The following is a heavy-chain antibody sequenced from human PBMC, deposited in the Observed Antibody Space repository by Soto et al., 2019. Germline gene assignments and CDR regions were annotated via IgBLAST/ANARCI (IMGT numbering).Heavy chain of an antibody. J-gene: IGHJ4*02. CDR1: GFTFSMYW. CDR3: AREVGRGSGSYYLDY. Sequence: GSLRLSCAASGFTFSMYWMHWVRQAPGKGLLWVSRINGDGTDTTYADSVKGRFAISRDNAKNTVYLQMNGLRAEDTAVYYCAREVGRGSGSYYLDYWGQETLVTVSS. CDR2: INGDGTDT. V-gene: IGHV3-74*03. D-gene: IGHD3-16*01.